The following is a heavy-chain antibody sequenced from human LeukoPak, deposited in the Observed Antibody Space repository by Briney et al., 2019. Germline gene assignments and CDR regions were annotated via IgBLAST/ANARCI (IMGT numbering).Heavy chain of an antibody. CDR2: INPSSGGT. J-gene: IGHJ4*02. D-gene: IGHD4-11*01. Sequence: ASVKVSCRASGYTFIAYYMHWVRQAPGQGLEWMGWINPSSGGTNYAQKFQGRVTMTRDTSISTAYMELSRLRSDDTAVYYCARDGGDYSTYTTLGIDYWGQGTLVTVSS. V-gene: IGHV1-2*02. CDR3: ARDGGDYSTYTTLGIDY. CDR1: GYTFIAYY.